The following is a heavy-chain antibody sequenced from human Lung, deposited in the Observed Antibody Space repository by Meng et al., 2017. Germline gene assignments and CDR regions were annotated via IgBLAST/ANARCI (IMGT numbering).Heavy chain of an antibody. D-gene: IGHD4-11*01. CDR2: INHSGST. J-gene: IGHJ4*02. CDR3: ARGPTTMAHDFDY. V-gene: IGHV4-34*01. Sequence: QGQLQQWGACLWQPSETPSLTCVVSGGSFSDYYWSWIRQPPGKGLEWIGEINHSGSTNYNPSLESRATISVDTSQNNLFLKPSSVTAADSAVYYCARGPTTMAHDFDYWGQGTLVTVSS. CDR1: GGSFSDYY.